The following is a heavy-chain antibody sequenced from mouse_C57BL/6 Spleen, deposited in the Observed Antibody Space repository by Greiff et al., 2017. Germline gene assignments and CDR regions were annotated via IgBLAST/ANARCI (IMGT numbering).Heavy chain of an antibody. CDR3: TTSGGSSYAMDY. CDR2: IDPENGDT. J-gene: IGHJ4*01. CDR1: GSNIKDDY. Sequence: EVQLQQSGAELVRPGASVKLSCTASGSNIKDDYMHWVKQRPEKGLEWIGWIDPENGDTEYASQFQGKATITADTSSNTAYVQLSSLTSEDTAVYYGTTSGGSSYAMDYWGQGTWVTDFS. D-gene: IGHD1-1*01. V-gene: IGHV14-4*01.